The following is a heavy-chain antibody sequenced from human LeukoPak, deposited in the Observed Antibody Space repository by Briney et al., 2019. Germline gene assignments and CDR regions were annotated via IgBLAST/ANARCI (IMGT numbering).Heavy chain of an antibody. D-gene: IGHD6-13*01. CDR2: ISSGTSYI. J-gene: IGHJ4*02. Sequence: GGSLRLSCAASGFTFNTYTMNWVRQAPGKGLEWVSSISSGTSYIYYADSVKGRFTISRDNAKNSLYLQMNSLRAEDTAVYYCARAPGYRSFLDYWGQGTLVTVSS. CDR3: ARAPGYRSFLDY. CDR1: GFTFNTYT. V-gene: IGHV3-21*01.